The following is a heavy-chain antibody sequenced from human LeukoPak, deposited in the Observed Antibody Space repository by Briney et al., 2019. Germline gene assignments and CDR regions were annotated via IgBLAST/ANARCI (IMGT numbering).Heavy chain of an antibody. CDR2: LYIGGSI. CDR1: GFTVRSNY. CDR3: ARGDGYNYWQY. Sequence: GGSLRLSCVASGFTVRSNYMSWVRQAPGKGLEWVSVLYIGGSIYYADSVRGRFTISRDNSKNTLYLQMNSLRAEDTAVYYCARGDGYNYWQYWGQGTLVTVSS. V-gene: IGHV3-53*01. J-gene: IGHJ4*02. D-gene: IGHD5-24*01.